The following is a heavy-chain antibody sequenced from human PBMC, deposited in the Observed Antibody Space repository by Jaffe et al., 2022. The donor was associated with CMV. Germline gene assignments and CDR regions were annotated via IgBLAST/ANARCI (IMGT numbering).Heavy chain of an antibody. J-gene: IGHJ6*03. D-gene: IGHD2-2*01. Sequence: EVQLAESGGGLVQPGGSLRLSCEASGFTFTDHYMDWVRQAPGKGLEWVGRIRNEANGYTTEYAASVRGRFTISRDDSRNSLFVQMNSLQTEDTAVYYCVRLCTRPSCHDGYHQYMDVWGKGTTVTVFS. V-gene: IGHV3-72*01. CDR3: VRLCTRPSCHDGYHQYMDV. CDR1: GFTFTDHY. CDR2: IRNEANGYTT.